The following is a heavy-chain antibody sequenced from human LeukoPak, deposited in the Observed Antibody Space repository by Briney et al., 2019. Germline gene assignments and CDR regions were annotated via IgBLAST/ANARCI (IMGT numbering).Heavy chain of an antibody. J-gene: IGHJ6*03. Sequence: PSETLSLTCTVYDESFNNYFWNWIHQSPGKGLEWIGEINRSGITSYNPSLKGRLTMSADMSKNQFSLNLTSVTAADTAVYFCARGRKYYDILTGYYRHSHYFYMDVWGNGTTVTVSS. CDR3: ARGRKYYDILTGYYRHSHYFYMDV. CDR2: INRSGIT. D-gene: IGHD3-9*01. V-gene: IGHV4-34*01. CDR1: DESFNNYF.